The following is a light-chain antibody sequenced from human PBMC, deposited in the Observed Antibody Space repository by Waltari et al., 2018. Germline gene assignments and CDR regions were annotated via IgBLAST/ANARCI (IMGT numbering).Light chain of an antibody. J-gene: IGLJ1*01. Sequence: QSALTQPASVSGSPGQSITISCPGTDSDVGAYDFVSWYQQPPGKAPHLIIYEVSNRPSGISNRFSASKSGNTASLTISGLQAEDEADYYCSSYTTSSAPGVFGTGTRVTVL. CDR3: SSYTTSSAPGV. V-gene: IGLV2-14*01. CDR1: DSDVGAYDF. CDR2: EVS.